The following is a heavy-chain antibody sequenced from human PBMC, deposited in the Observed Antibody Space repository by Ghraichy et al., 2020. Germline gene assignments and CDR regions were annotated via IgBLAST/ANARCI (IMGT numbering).Heavy chain of an antibody. V-gene: IGHV4-30-4*01. CDR2: IHYSGST. CDR3: ARKGRYGTFDY. CDR1: GGSISNDNYY. Sequence: SETLSLTCTVSGGSISNDNYYWSWIRQPPGKGLEWVGYIHYSGSTYYNPPLKSRITVSVDTSRNHLSLKVSSVTAADTAMYYCARKGRYGTFDYWGQGTLVTVSS. D-gene: IGHD4-17*01. J-gene: IGHJ4*02.